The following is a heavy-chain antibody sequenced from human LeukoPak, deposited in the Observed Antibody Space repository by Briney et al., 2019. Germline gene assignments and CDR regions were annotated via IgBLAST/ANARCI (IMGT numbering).Heavy chain of an antibody. Sequence: GGSLRLSCAASGFTFDDYGMSWVRQAPGKGLEWVSAISGSGGSTYYADSVKGRFTISRDNSKNTLYLQMNSLRAEDTAVYYCAKQRAYATMTHFDYWGQGTLVTVSS. D-gene: IGHD3-22*01. CDR2: ISGSGGST. CDR3: AKQRAYATMTHFDY. V-gene: IGHV3-23*01. CDR1: GFTFDDYG. J-gene: IGHJ4*02.